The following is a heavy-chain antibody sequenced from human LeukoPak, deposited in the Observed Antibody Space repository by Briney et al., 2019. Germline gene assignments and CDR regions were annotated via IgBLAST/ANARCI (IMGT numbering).Heavy chain of an antibody. CDR3: ARGVTGGNGKIDY. Sequence: GGSLRLSCAASGLSFSSHWMHWVRHVPGKGLEWVSRINALGSTTNYADSVKGRFTISRDNTKNTLYLQMNSLRDEDTAVYYCARGVTGGNGKIDYWGQGTLVTVSS. V-gene: IGHV3-74*01. J-gene: IGHJ4*02. CDR2: INALGSTT. D-gene: IGHD7-27*01. CDR1: GLSFSSHW.